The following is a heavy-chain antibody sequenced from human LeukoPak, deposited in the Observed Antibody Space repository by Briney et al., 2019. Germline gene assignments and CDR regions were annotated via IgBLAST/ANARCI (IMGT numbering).Heavy chain of an antibody. CDR2: ISYDGSNK. J-gene: IGHJ4*02. CDR3: ANSDDYVDWYVFDY. V-gene: IGHV3-30-3*01. Sequence: GGSLRLSCAASGFTFSSYAMHWVRQAPGKGLEWVAVISYDGSNKYYADSVKGRFTISRDNSKNTLYLQMNSLRAEDTAVYYCANSDDYVDWYVFDYWGQGTLVTVSS. D-gene: IGHD3-9*01. CDR1: GFTFSSYA.